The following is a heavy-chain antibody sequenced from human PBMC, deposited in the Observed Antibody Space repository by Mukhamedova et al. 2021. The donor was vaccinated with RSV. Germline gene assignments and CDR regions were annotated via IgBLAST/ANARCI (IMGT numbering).Heavy chain of an antibody. D-gene: IGHD6-13*01. CDR3: AKDPSSVWPVTYFDY. J-gene: IGHJ4*02. Sequence: VRGRFTISRDNSKNTLYLQMNSLRGEDTAVYYCAKDPSSVWPVTYFDYWGQGTLVTVSS. V-gene: IGHV3-23*01.